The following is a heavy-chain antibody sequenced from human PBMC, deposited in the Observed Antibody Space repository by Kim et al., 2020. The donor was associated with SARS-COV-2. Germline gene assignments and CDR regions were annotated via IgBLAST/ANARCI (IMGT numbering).Heavy chain of an antibody. J-gene: IGHJ6*03. D-gene: IGHD3-10*01. Sequence: KGRFTISRDNAKNSLYLQMNSLRAEDTAVYYCARCTGVLWFRLGCDMDVWGKGTTVTVSS. V-gene: IGHV3-11*06. CDR3: ARCTGVLWFRLGCDMDV.